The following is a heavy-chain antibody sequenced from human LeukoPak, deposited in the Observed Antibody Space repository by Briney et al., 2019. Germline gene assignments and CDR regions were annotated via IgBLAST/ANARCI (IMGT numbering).Heavy chain of an antibody. CDR2: ISSDGSNK. Sequence: PGRSLRLSCAASTFTFSSYAMHWVRQAPGKGLEWVTVISSDGSNKYYADSVKGRFTISRDNSKNTLDLQMNSLRAEDTAVYYCARDYFWEQYYFDYWGQGTLVTVSS. J-gene: IGHJ4*02. CDR3: ARDYFWEQYYFDY. CDR1: TFTFSSYA. D-gene: IGHD3-16*01. V-gene: IGHV3-30*04.